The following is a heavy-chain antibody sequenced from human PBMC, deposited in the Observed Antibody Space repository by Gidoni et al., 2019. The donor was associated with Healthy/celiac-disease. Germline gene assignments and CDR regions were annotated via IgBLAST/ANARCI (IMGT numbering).Heavy chain of an antibody. CDR3: AKEVKEEGLRPDYYYYYGMDV. V-gene: IGHV3-9*01. D-gene: IGHD3-16*01. CDR2: ISWNSGSI. CDR1: GFTFDDYA. Sequence: EVQLVVSGGGLVQPGRSLRLSCAASGFTFDDYAMHWVRQAPGKGLEWVSGISWNSGSIGYADSVKGRFTISRDNAKNSLYLQMNSLRAEDTALYYCAKEVKEEGLRPDYYYYYGMDVWGQGTTVTVSS. J-gene: IGHJ6*02.